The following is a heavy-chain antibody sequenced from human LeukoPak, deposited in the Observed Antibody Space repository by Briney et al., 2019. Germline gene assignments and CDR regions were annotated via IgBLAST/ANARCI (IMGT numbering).Heavy chain of an antibody. J-gene: IGHJ3*02. D-gene: IGHD2-21*02. CDR2: IYYSGST. CDR1: GGSISSYY. V-gene: IGHV4-59*01. CDR3: ASGEMDCGGDCPYAFDI. Sequence: SETLSLTCTVSGGSISSYYWSWIRQPPGKGLEWIGYIYYSGSTSYNPSLKSRVTISVDTSKNQFSLKLSSVTAADTAVYYCASGEMDCGGDCPYAFDIWGQGTMVTVSS.